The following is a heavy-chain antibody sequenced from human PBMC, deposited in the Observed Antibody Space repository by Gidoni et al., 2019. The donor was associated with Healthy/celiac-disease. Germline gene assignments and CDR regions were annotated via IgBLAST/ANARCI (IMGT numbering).Heavy chain of an antibody. D-gene: IGHD3-3*01. CDR2: IWYDGSNK. Sequence: QVQLVESGGGVVQPGRSLRLSCAAAGYTFSSYGLHLVRQATGKGMEWVAVIWYDGSNKYYADSVKGRFTITRDNSKNTLYLQMNSLRAEDTAVYYCARDGLVSYYDFWSGQWPQPYYYYGMDVWGQGTTVTVSS. CDR3: ARDGLVSYYDFWSGQWPQPYYYYGMDV. CDR1: GYTFSSYG. J-gene: IGHJ6*02. V-gene: IGHV3-33*08.